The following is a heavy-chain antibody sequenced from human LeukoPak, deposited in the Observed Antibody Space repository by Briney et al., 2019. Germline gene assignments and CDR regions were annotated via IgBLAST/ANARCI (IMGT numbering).Heavy chain of an antibody. CDR1: GFTFSSYA. D-gene: IGHD5-18*01. Sequence: GGSLRLSCAASGFTFSSYAMSWVRQAPGKGLEWVSAISGSGGSTYYADSVKGRFTISRDNSKSTLFLQVDSLRAEDTAVYYCAGLGGGYSNEWNYYYGLDVWGQGTSVTVSS. J-gene: IGHJ6*02. CDR2: ISGSGGST. V-gene: IGHV3-23*01. CDR3: AGLGGGYSNEWNYYYGLDV.